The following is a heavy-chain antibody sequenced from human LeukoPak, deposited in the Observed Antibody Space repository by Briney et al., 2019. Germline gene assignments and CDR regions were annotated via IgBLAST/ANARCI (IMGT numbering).Heavy chain of an antibody. CDR3: ARASITMIVVVITTGAFDI. CDR2: IIPIFGTA. CDR1: GGTFSSYA. Sequence: ASVKVSCKASGGTFSSYAISWARQAPGQGLDWMGGIIPIFGTANYAQKFQGRVTITTDESTSTAYMELSSLRSEDTAVYYCARASITMIVVVITTGAFDIWGQGTMVTVSS. J-gene: IGHJ3*02. V-gene: IGHV1-69*05. D-gene: IGHD3-22*01.